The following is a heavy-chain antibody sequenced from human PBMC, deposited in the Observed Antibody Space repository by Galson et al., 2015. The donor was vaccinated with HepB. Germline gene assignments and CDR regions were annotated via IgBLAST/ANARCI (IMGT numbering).Heavy chain of an antibody. CDR2: INSDGSST. D-gene: IGHD4-17*01. V-gene: IGHV3-74*01. J-gene: IGHJ4*02. CDR1: GFSFSSYW. Sequence: SLRLSCAASGFSFSSYWMHWVRQAPGKGLVWVSRINSDGSSTTYADSVKGRFTISRDNAKNTLYLQMNSLRAEDTALYYCVRDGRTVTTQFDYWGQGTLVTVSS. CDR3: VRDGRTVTTQFDY.